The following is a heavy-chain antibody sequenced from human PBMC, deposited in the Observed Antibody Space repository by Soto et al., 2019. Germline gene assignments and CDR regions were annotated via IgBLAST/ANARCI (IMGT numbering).Heavy chain of an antibody. Sequence: PSETLSLTCTVSGGSISSGDYYWSWIRQPPGKGLEWIGYIYYSGSTYYNPSLKSRVTISVDTSKNQFSLKLSSVTAADTAVYYCARGNPRYFDWLLSSPLYFDYWGQGTLVTVSS. CDR2: IYYSGST. V-gene: IGHV4-30-4*01. D-gene: IGHD3-9*01. J-gene: IGHJ4*02. CDR1: GGSISSGDYY. CDR3: ARGNPRYFDWLLSSPLYFDY.